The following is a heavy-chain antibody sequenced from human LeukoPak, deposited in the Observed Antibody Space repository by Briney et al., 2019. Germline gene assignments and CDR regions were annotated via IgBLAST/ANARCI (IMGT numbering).Heavy chain of an antibody. J-gene: IGHJ4*02. V-gene: IGHV4-4*07. D-gene: IGHD1-26*01. CDR2: IYTSGST. CDR3: ARDSGNYPYYFDY. CDR1: GDSISSYY. Sequence: SETLSLTCTVSGDSISSYYWSWIRQPAGKGLEWVGRIYTSGSTNYNPSLKSRVTMSLDTSKNQFSLKLNSVTAADTAVYYCARDSGNYPYYFDYWGQGTLVTVSS.